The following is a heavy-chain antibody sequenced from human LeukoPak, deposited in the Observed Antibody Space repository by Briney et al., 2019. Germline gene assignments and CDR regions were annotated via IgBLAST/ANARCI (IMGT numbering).Heavy chain of an antibody. CDR3: ARAIGYTSGWYEY. V-gene: IGHV5-51*01. J-gene: IGHJ4*02. D-gene: IGHD6-19*01. CDR1: GYSFTSYW. CDR2: LYSGDSDT. Sequence: GESLKISCKGYGYSFTSYWIGWVRQMPGKGLEWMGLLYSGDSDTIYSPSFQGQVTISADKSISTANLQWSSLKTSDTAMYYCARAIGYTSGWYEYWGQGTLVTVSS.